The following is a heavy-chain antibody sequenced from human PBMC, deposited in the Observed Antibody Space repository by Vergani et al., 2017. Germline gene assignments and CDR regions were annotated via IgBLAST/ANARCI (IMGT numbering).Heavy chain of an antibody. CDR1: GYTFTSYS. D-gene: IGHD4-23*01. CDR2: ISAYNGNT. J-gene: IGHJ6*03. V-gene: IGHV1-18*03. CDR3: ARDLVSRWSYYYMDV. Sequence: QVQLVQSEAEVKKPGASVKVSCKASGYTFTSYSISWVRQAPGQGLEWMGWISAYNGNTNYAQKLQGRVTMTTDTSTSTAYMELRSLRSDDMAMYYCARDLVSRWSYYYMDVWGKGTTVTVSS.